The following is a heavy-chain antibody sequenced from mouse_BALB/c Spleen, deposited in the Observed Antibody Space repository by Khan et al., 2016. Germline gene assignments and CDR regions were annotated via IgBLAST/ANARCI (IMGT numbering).Heavy chain of an antibody. CDR3: ARETARATFDY. J-gene: IGHJ2*01. CDR1: GFSLTSYG. CDR2: IWAGGST. D-gene: IGHD3-2*01. Sequence: QVQLKESGPGLVAPSQSPSITCTVSGFSLTSYGVHWVRQPPGKGLEWLGVIWAGGSTNYNSALMSRLSISKDNSKSQVFLKMNSLQTDDTAMYYCARETARATFDYWGQGTTLTVSS. V-gene: IGHV2-9*02.